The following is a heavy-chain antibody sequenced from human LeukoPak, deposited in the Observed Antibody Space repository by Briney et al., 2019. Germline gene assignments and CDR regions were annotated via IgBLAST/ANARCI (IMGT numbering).Heavy chain of an antibody. Sequence: GGSLRLSCAASGFTVSSNYMSWVRQAPGKGLEWVSVIYSGGSTYYADSVKGRFTISRDNSKNALYLQMNSLRAEDTAVYYCARLYGSGSYYKFPFLDYWGQGTLVTVSS. D-gene: IGHD3-10*01. CDR2: IYSGGST. CDR3: ARLYGSGSYYKFPFLDY. CDR1: GFTVSSNY. V-gene: IGHV3-53*01. J-gene: IGHJ4*02.